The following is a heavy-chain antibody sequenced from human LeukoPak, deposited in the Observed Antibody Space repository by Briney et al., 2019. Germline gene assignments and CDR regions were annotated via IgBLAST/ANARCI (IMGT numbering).Heavy chain of an antibody. CDR1: GYTFTSYG. V-gene: IGHV1-18*01. CDR2: ISAYNGNT. J-gene: IGHJ5*02. D-gene: IGHD3-3*01. Sequence: ASVKVSCKASGYTFTSYGISWVRQAPGQGLEWMGWISAYNGNTNYAQKLQGRVTITTDESTSKAYMELSSLRSEDTAVYYCAIRFWEWGSACDPWGQGPLVTVSS. CDR3: AIRFWEWGSACDP.